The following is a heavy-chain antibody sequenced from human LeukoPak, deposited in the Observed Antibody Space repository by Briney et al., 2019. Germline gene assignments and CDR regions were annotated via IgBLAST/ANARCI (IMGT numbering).Heavy chain of an antibody. CDR3: ARELDYYGSGSYWGDAFDI. Sequence: SQTLSLTCTISGGSISSGGYYWSWIRQPPGKGLEWIGYIYHSGSTYYNPSLKSRVTISVDRPKNQFSLKLSSVTAADTAVYYCARELDYYGSGSYWGDAFDIWGQGTMVTVSS. CDR2: IYHSGST. CDR1: GGSISSGGYY. J-gene: IGHJ3*02. V-gene: IGHV4-30-2*01. D-gene: IGHD3-10*01.